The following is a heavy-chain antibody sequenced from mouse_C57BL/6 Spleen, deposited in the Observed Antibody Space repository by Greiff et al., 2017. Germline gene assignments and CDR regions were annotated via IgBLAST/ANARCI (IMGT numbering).Heavy chain of an antibody. D-gene: IGHD3-2*02. CDR2: LDPSDSYT. Sequence: QVQLQQPGAELVKPGASVKLSCKASGYTFTSYWMQWVKQRPGQGLELIGELDPSDSYTHYNQKFKGQATLTVDTSSRTAYMQLSSLTSEDSAVYYCARGQLRPYDYARDYWGQRTSVTVSS. V-gene: IGHV1-50*01. CDR3: ARGQLRPYDYARDY. J-gene: IGHJ4*01. CDR1: GYTFTSYW.